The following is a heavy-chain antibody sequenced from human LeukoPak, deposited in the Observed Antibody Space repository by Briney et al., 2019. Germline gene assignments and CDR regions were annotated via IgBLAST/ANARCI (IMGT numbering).Heavy chain of an antibody. V-gene: IGHV1-18*01. D-gene: IGHD1-26*01. CDR2: ISAYNGNT. CDR1: GYTFTSYG. Sequence: ASVTVSCTASGYTFTSYGISWVRQAPGQGLEWMGWISAYNGNTNYAQKLQGRVTMTTDTSTSTAYMELRSLRSDDTAVYYCARDLNSGSYPAGDYWGQGTLVTVSS. J-gene: IGHJ4*02. CDR3: ARDLNSGSYPAGDY.